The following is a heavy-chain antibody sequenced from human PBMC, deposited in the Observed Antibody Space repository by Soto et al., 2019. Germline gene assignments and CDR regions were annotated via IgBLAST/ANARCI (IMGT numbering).Heavy chain of an antibody. V-gene: IGHV4-34*12. CDR3: ARQRPTDGRWEFANYYGIDV. CDR2: IIHSEST. Sequence: PSETLSLTCAVSGGSFSAYYWSWVRQTPGKGLEWIGEIIHSESTKYNPSLKSRVTISVDTSKNQFSLKLSSVTAADTAVNYCARQRPTDGRWEFANYYGIDVWGQGTPVTVSS. CDR1: GGSFSAYY. D-gene: IGHD1-26*01. J-gene: IGHJ6*02.